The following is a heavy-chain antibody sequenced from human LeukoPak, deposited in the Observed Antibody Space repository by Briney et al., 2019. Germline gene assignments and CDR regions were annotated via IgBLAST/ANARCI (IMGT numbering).Heavy chain of an antibody. D-gene: IGHD3-10*01. V-gene: IGHV4-4*07. CDR1: GGSLSSYY. Sequence: SETLSLTCTVSGGSLSSYYWSWIRQPAGKGLEWIGRIYTSGSTNYNPSLKSRVTMSVDTSKNQFSLKLSSVTAADTAVYYCARITHYYGSGSYYPYYYYYMDVWGKGTTVTVSS. CDR2: IYTSGST. CDR3: ARITHYYGSGSYYPYYYYYMDV. J-gene: IGHJ6*03.